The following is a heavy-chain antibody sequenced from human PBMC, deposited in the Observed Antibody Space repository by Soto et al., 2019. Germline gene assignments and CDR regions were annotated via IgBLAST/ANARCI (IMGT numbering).Heavy chain of an antibody. D-gene: IGHD3-22*01. Sequence: QVQLQESGPGLVKPSQTLSLTCTVSGGSISSGDYYWSWIRQPPGQGLEGIGYIYYSGSTYYNPSLKSRVTISVDTSKNQFSLKLSSVTAADTAVYYCASYYDSSGYADGFDYWGQGTLVTVSS. CDR3: ASYYDSSGYADGFDY. J-gene: IGHJ4*02. CDR1: GGSISSGDYY. V-gene: IGHV4-30-4*01. CDR2: IYYSGST.